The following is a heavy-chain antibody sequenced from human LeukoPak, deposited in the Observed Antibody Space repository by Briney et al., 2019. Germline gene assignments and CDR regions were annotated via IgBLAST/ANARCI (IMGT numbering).Heavy chain of an antibody. J-gene: IGHJ4*02. CDR2: IYYSGST. CDR3: ARGIAAASEPIDY. D-gene: IGHD6-13*01. Sequence: SETLSLTCTVSGGSISGYYWTWIRQPPGKGLEWIGYIYYSGSTNYNPSLKSRVTISVDTSKNQFSLKLSSVTAADTAVYYCARGIAAASEPIDYWGQGTLVTVSS. V-gene: IGHV4-59*08. CDR1: GGSISGYY.